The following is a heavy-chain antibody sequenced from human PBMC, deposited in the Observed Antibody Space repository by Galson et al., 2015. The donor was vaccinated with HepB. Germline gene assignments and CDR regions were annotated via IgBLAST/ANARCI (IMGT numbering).Heavy chain of an antibody. CDR1: GFIFNNYA. J-gene: IGHJ6*02. D-gene: IGHD3-10*01. V-gene: IGHV3-23*01. CDR3: TRERVEWFGYGGDSYPGYYYYAMDV. CDR2: ISGSGGST. Sequence: SLRLSCAASGFIFNNYAMSWVRQAPGKGLEWVSTISGSGGSTYYADSVKGRFTISRHDSKNTLYLQMNSLRAEDTALYNCTRERVEWFGYGGDSYPGYYYYAMDVWGQGTTVTVSS.